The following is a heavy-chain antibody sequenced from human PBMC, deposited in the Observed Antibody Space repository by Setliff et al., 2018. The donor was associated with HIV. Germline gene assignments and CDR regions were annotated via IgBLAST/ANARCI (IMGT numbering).Heavy chain of an antibody. V-gene: IGHV4-38-2*02. Sequence: TSETLSLTCTVSGYSISSGYYWGWIRQPPGKGLEWIGSNYHSGSTYYTPSLKSRVTISVDTSKNQFSLKLSSVTAADTAVYYCARRRSSRWYHYFDYWGQGTLVTVSS. D-gene: IGHD6-19*01. CDR2: NYHSGST. J-gene: IGHJ4*02. CDR3: ARRRSSRWYHYFDY. CDR1: GYSISSGYY.